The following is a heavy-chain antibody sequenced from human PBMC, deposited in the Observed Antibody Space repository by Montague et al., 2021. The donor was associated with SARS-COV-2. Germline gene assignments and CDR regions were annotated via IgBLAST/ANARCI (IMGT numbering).Heavy chain of an antibody. V-gene: IGHV4-38-2*02. D-gene: IGHD2-21*02. Sequence: SETLSLTCSVSGYFIGTGYYWGWIRQSPGKGLEWIGSNYLHGNAYYNPSLNSRVTILLDTSSNQFSLRLTSVTTSDTAVYYCARGRVTRAGFDYWGQGIRVIVSS. CDR3: ARGRVTRAGFDY. CDR2: NYLHGNA. CDR1: GYFIGTGYY. J-gene: IGHJ4*02.